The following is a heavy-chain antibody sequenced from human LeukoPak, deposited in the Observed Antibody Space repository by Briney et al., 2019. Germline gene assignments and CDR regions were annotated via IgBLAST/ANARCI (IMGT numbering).Heavy chain of an antibody. Sequence: GGSLRLSCAASGFSFSNYAMSWVRQAPGKGLEWASAISGSGGSTYYADSVKGRFTVSRDTSKNTLYLQMNSLRAEDTAVHYCASSGRGYSYGSETPFDYWGQGTLVTVSS. J-gene: IGHJ4*02. CDR3: ASSGRGYSYGSETPFDY. CDR2: ISGSGGST. V-gene: IGHV3-23*01. D-gene: IGHD5-18*01. CDR1: GFSFSNYA.